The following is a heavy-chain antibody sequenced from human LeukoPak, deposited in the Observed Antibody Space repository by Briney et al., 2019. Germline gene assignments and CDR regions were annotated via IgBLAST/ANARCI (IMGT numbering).Heavy chain of an antibody. V-gene: IGHV3-53*05. CDR2: IYSGGST. CDR3: AKDIGSGWYVGGWYFDY. J-gene: IGHJ4*02. D-gene: IGHD6-19*01. CDR1: GFTVSSNY. Sequence: GGSLRLSCAASGFTVSSNYMSWVRQAPGKGLEWVSVIYSGGSTYYADSVKGRFTISRDNAKSSLYLQMNSLRAEDTALYYCAKDIGSGWYVGGWYFDYWGQGTLVTVSS.